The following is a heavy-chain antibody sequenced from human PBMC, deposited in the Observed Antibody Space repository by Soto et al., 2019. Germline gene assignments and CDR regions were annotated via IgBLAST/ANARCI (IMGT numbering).Heavy chain of an antibody. D-gene: IGHD3-16*01. Sequence: PSETLSLTFTVSGASISSSSYYWACIRQPPWKGLEWIGRIYYSGRTSYSPSLKIRVTISVDTSKNQFSLKLNSVTAADTDVYYCERHVEMATLGTYNFDYWGQGILVPVYS. CDR1: GASISSSSYY. CDR3: ERHVEMATLGTYNFDY. V-gene: IGHV4-39*01. J-gene: IGHJ4*02. CDR2: IYYSGRT.